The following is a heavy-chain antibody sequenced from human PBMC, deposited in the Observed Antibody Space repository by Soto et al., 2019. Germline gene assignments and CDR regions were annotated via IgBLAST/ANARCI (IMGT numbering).Heavy chain of an antibody. V-gene: IGHV4-30-4*01. CDR3: AGWIQLWSPIGRHYPYGDV. CDR2: IYCSGST. J-gene: IGHJ6*01. Sequence: QVQLQESGPGLVKPSQTLSLTCTVSGGSISSGDYYWSWIRQPPGKGLEWIGYIYCSGSTSYNPSLKRRVTISVATSKNQFSLKLTSVTAADTAVYYCAGWIQLWSPIGRHYPYGDVWGQGTTVTVS. CDR1: GGSISSGDYY. D-gene: IGHD5-18*01.